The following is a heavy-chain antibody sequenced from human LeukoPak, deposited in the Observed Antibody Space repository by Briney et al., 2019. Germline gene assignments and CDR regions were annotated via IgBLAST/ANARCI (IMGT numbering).Heavy chain of an antibody. J-gene: IGHJ4*02. Sequence: GGSLRLSCAASGFTFSSYGMHWVRQAPGKGLEWVAVISYDGSNKYYADSVKGRFTISRANCKNTLYLQMNSLRAEDTAVYYCAKDHESLRYFDWLPDYWGQGTLVTVSS. CDR2: ISYDGSNK. CDR1: GFTFSSYG. V-gene: IGHV3-30*18. D-gene: IGHD3-9*01. CDR3: AKDHESLRYFDWLPDY.